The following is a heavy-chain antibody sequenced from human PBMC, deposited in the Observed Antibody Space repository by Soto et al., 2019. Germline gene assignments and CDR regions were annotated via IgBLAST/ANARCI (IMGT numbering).Heavy chain of an antibody. CDR1: GFTFSSYD. V-gene: IGHV3-13*01. D-gene: IGHD3-10*01. CDR3: AILPPPSRMGYYGMDV. J-gene: IGHJ6*02. CDR2: IGTAGDT. Sequence: GGSLRLSCAASGFTFSSYDMHWVRQATGKGLEWVSAIGTAGDTYYPGSVKGRFTISRENAKNSLYLQMNSLRAEDTAVYYCAILPPPSRMGYYGMDVWGQGTTVTVSS.